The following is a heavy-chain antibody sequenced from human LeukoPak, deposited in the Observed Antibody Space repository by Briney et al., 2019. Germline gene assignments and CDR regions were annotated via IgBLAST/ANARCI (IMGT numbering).Heavy chain of an antibody. V-gene: IGHV3-7*01. J-gene: IGHJ4*02. CDR3: AKGESSSWYGYFDY. Sequence: PGGSLRLSCAASGFTFSSYWMSWVRQAPGKGLEWVANIKQDGSEKYYVDSVKGRFTISRDNAKNSLYLQMNSLRAEDTAVYYCAKGESSSWYGYFDYWGQGTLVTVSS. CDR2: IKQDGSEK. D-gene: IGHD6-13*01. CDR1: GFTFSSYW.